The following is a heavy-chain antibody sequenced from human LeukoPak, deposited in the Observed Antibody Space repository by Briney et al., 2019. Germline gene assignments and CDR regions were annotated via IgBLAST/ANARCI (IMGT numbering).Heavy chain of an antibody. Sequence: PGGSLRLSCAASGFTVSSNYMSWVRQAPGKGLEWVSVIYSGGSTYYADSVKGRFTISRHNSKNTLYLQMNSLRAEDTAVYYCARVTIFGVVAPGMDVWGQGTTVTVSS. D-gene: IGHD3-3*01. CDR2: IYSGGST. CDR1: GFTVSSNY. CDR3: ARVTIFGVVAPGMDV. V-gene: IGHV3-53*04. J-gene: IGHJ6*02.